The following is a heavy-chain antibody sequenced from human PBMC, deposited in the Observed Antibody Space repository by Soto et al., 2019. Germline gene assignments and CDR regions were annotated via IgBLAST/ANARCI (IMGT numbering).Heavy chain of an antibody. CDR3: ARLQRTVTAYYYYYDMDV. J-gene: IGHJ6*02. CDR1: GGSISSNF. CDR2: FYYTGST. D-gene: IGHD2-21*02. V-gene: IGHV4-59*01. Sequence: QVQLQESGPGLVKPSETLSLTCTVSGGSISSNFWSWIRQPPRKGLEWIGNFYYTGSTNYNASLKSRVTISVDTSKNQFSLKRSSVTAADTAVYYCARLQRTVTAYYYYYDMDVWGQGTTVTVSS.